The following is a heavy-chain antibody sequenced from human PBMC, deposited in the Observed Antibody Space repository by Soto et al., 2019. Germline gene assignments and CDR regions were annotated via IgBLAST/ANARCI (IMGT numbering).Heavy chain of an antibody. Sequence: ASVKVSCKASGYTFTSYDINWVRQATGQGLEWMGGMNPIFGNTGYAQKFQGRVTITADESTSTAYMELSSLRSEDTAVYYCARDNYYDSSGRKNAFDIWGQGTMVTVSS. CDR3: ARDNYYDSSGRKNAFDI. CDR1: GYTFTSYD. CDR2: MNPIFGNT. D-gene: IGHD3-22*01. V-gene: IGHV1-8*01. J-gene: IGHJ3*02.